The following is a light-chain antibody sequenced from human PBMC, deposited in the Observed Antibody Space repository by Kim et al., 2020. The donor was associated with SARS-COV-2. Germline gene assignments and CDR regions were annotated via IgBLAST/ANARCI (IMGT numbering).Light chain of an antibody. Sequence: SPGQRATLSCRASQSVSTAYLVWYQQKVGQAPRRLLYATSSRAIGVPDRFSGSGSETDFSLTISGLEPDDFAVYYCQQCQTTPLTFGGGTKVDIK. CDR1: QSVSTAY. CDR3: QQCQTTPLT. J-gene: IGKJ4*01. V-gene: IGKV3-20*01. CDR2: ATS.